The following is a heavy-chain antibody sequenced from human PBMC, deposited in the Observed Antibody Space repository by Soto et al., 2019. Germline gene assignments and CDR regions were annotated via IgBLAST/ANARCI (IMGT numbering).Heavy chain of an antibody. D-gene: IGHD6-19*01. V-gene: IGHV3-33*01. CDR2: IWPDGNNK. J-gene: IGHJ4*02. Sequence: QVPLVESGGGVVQPGRSLRLSCAASGFTFSDYGMHWVRQAPGKGLEWVALIWPDGNNKYYADSVKGRFTISRDNSKNTLYLQLNSLGADDAAIYYCARDDSAPQWPTFDSWGQGTLVTVSS. CDR1: GFTFSDYG. CDR3: ARDDSAPQWPTFDS.